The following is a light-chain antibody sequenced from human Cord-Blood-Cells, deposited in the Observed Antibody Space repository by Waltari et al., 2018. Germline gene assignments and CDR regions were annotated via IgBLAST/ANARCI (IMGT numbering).Light chain of an antibody. CDR2: EVS. V-gene: IGLV2-8*01. CDR3: SSYAGSNNYV. CDR1: RSDVGGYNY. J-gene: IGLJ1*01. Sequence: QYALTQPPSASGSPGQSGTISCPGTRSDVGGYNYVSWYQQHPGKAPKLMIYEVSKRPSGVPDRFSGSKSGNTASLTVSGLQAEDEADYYCSSYAGSNNYVFGTGTKVTVL.